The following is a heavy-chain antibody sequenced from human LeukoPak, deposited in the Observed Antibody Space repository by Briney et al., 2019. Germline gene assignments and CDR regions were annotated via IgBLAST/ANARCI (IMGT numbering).Heavy chain of an antibody. Sequence: PSETLSLTCTVSGGSISSYYWSWIRQPPGKGLEWIGYIYYSGSTNYNPSLKSRVTISVETSKNQFSLKLSSVTAADTAVYYCARLTQGYDSRTFDPCGQGTLVTVSS. CDR1: GGSISSYY. CDR3: ARLTQGYDSRTFDP. V-gene: IGHV4-59*01. D-gene: IGHD3-22*01. CDR2: IYYSGST. J-gene: IGHJ5*02.